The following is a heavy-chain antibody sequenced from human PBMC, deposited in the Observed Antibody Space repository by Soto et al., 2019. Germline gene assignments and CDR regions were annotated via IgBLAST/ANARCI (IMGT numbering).Heavy chain of an antibody. D-gene: IGHD4-17*01. CDR3: ASLTTVTTDAFDI. J-gene: IGHJ3*02. Sequence: GGSLRLSCAASGFTFSSYWMSWVRQAPGKGLEWVANIKQDGSEKYYVDSVKGRFTFSRDNSKNTLYLQMNSLRAEDTAVYYCASLTTVTTDAFDIWGQGTMVTVSS. CDR2: IKQDGSEK. CDR1: GFTFSSYW. V-gene: IGHV3-7*02.